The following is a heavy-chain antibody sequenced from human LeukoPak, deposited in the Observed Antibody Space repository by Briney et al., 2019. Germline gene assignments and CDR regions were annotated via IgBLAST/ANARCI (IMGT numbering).Heavy chain of an antibody. J-gene: IGHJ5*02. Sequence: GASVKVSCKASGGTFSSYAISWVRQAPGQGLEWMGRIIPIFGIANYAQKFQGRVTITADKSTSTAYMELSSLRSEDTAVYYCARNVDTAMVTRNWFDPWGQGTLVTVSS. D-gene: IGHD5-18*01. CDR2: IIPIFGIA. CDR3: ARNVDTAMVTRNWFDP. V-gene: IGHV1-69*04. CDR1: GGTFSSYA.